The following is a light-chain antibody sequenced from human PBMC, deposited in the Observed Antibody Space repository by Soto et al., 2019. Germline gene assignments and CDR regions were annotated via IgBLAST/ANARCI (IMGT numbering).Light chain of an antibody. V-gene: IGLV3-21*04. J-gene: IGLJ2*01. Sequence: SYELTQPPSVSVAPGKTARITCGGNNIGSKSVHWYQQKPGQAPVLVIYYDSDRPSGIPERFSGSNSGNTATLTISRVEAGDEADYCCQVWDSSSDHSVVFGGGTKLTVL. CDR3: QVWDSSSDHSVV. CDR2: YDS. CDR1: NIGSKS.